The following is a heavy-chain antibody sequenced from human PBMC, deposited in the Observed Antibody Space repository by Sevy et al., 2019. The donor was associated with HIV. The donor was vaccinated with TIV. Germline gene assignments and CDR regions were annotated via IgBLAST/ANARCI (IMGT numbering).Heavy chain of an antibody. J-gene: IGHJ6*02. Sequence: GGSLRLSCTASGFNFNNHWMHWVRQVPGKGLVWVSRINSDGYSINYADFVKGRFTISRDNAKNTLYVQMNSLRAEDTAVYFCARGSRGTIGVWGQGTTVTVSS. CDR2: INSDGYSI. CDR3: ARGSRGTIGV. V-gene: IGHV3-74*01. CDR1: GFNFNNHW. D-gene: IGHD1-1*01.